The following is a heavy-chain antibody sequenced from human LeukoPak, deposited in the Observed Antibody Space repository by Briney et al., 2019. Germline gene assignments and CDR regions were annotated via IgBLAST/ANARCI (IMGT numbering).Heavy chain of an antibody. D-gene: IGHD4-11*01. Sequence: GRSLRLSCTASGFTYSHYGMHWVRQAPGKGLEWVAVIWSDGTEKHYSDAVKGRFTISRDNFGNTLYLQMDSLRGDDTAVYYCARDAERGFDYSNSLKYWGQGTLVTVSS. CDR3: ARDAERGFDYSNSLKY. CDR1: GFTYSHYG. V-gene: IGHV3-33*08. J-gene: IGHJ4*02. CDR2: IWSDGTEK.